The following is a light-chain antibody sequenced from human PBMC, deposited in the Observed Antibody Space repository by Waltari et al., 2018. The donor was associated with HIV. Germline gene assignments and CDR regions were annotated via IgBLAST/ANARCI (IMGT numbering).Light chain of an antibody. CDR1: SSNIGTNP. Sequence: QSVLTQPPSASGTPGQRVTISCSGSSSNIGTNPVNWYQHLPGTAPKFLIYNSNQRPAGVPDRFSGSKAGTAASLDISGLHSEDEADYYCASWDDSLNGVVFGGGTKLTVL. V-gene: IGLV1-44*01. CDR2: NSN. CDR3: ASWDDSLNGVV. J-gene: IGLJ2*01.